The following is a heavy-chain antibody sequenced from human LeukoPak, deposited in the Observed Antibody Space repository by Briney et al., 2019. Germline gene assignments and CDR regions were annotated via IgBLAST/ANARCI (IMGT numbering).Heavy chain of an antibody. Sequence: SETLSLTCTVPGGSIINSNYYWAWIRQPPGKGLEWIANIYYSGDTYYNPSLKSRVTISVDTSKNQFSLRLSSVTAADTAVYYCARRIAAEDAFDIWGQGTMVTVSS. CDR2: IYYSGDT. J-gene: IGHJ3*02. V-gene: IGHV4-39*01. CDR1: GGSIINSNYY. D-gene: IGHD6-13*01. CDR3: ARRIAAEDAFDI.